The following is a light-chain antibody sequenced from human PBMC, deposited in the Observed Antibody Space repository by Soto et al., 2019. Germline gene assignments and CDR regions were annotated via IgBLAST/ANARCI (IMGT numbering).Light chain of an antibody. Sequence: EIVLTQSPGTLSLSPGERATLSCRASQSVSSSYLAWYQQKPGQAPRLLIYGASSRATGIPDRFSGSGSGTDFTLTISRLEPADFAVYYWQQYGSSLFTFGQGTRLEIK. CDR1: QSVSSSY. CDR3: QQYGSSLFT. V-gene: IGKV3-20*01. CDR2: GAS. J-gene: IGKJ5*01.